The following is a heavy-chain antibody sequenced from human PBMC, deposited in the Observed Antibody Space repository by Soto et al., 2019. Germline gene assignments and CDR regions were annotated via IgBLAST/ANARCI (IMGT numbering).Heavy chain of an antibody. V-gene: IGHV1-69*13. Sequence: SVKVSCKASGYTFTSYYMHWVRQAPGQGLEWMGGIIPIFGTANYAQKFQGRVTITADESTSTAYMELSSLRSEDTAVYYCARDSTSSSWYIFGYWGQGTLVTVSS. J-gene: IGHJ4*02. CDR1: GYTFTSYY. D-gene: IGHD6-13*01. CDR2: IIPIFGTA. CDR3: ARDSTSSSWYIFGY.